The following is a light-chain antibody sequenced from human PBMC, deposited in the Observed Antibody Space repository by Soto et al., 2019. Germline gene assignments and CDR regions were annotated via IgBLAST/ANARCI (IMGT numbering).Light chain of an antibody. J-gene: IGKJ1*01. CDR3: QQYIDSPRT. CDR1: QTVNRNY. V-gene: IGKV3-20*01. CDR2: GVS. Sequence: EIILTQSPGTLASSPGDGATLSCRASQTVNRNYLAWYHQRPGQPPRLLIYGVSNRASGVPDRFSGQGSGTEVTLAFGRLGPDDFGVYYCQQYIDSPRTFGQGTRVEVK.